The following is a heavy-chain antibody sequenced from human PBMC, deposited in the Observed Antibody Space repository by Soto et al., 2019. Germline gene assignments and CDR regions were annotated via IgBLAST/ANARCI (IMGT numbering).Heavy chain of an antibody. CDR3: ARPFYGDHGIVDY. J-gene: IGHJ4*02. Sequence: QVQLVQSGAEVKKPGASVRVSCKTSGYTFKNYGIIWVRQAPGQGLEWMGWISGYNGNTKYPQKFQGRVTLTTDTSTSTGYMELRGLRSYDTAVYYCARPFYGDHGIVDYWGQGTLVTVSS. D-gene: IGHD4-17*01. CDR1: GYTFKNYG. CDR2: ISGYNGNT. V-gene: IGHV1-18*01.